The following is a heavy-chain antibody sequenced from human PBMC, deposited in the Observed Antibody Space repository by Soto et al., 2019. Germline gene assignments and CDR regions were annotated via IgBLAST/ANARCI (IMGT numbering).Heavy chain of an antibody. D-gene: IGHD2-8*01. CDR2: VSGYSDKR. V-gene: IGHV1-18*01. J-gene: IGHJ4*02. CDR1: GYTFNTFG. Sequence: ASVKVSSKASGYTFNTFGITWVRQAPGQGLEWMGCVSGYSDKRDYSRKLQDRITLTADPSTTTSYIELRSLTSDDTAVYYCARGSAKYSGVNDFWGQG. CDR3: ARGSAKYSGVNDF.